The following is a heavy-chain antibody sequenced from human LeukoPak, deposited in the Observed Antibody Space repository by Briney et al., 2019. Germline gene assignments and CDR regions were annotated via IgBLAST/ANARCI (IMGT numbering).Heavy chain of an antibody. V-gene: IGHV3-53*01. CDR3: ARAPGSSGWYDY. J-gene: IGHJ4*02. D-gene: IGHD6-19*01. CDR1: GFTVSSNY. Sequence: TGGSLRLSCAASGFTVSSNYMSWVRQAPGEGLEWVSVIYSGGSTYYADSVKGRFTISRDNSKNTLYLQMNSLRAEDTAVYYCARAPGSSGWYDYWGQGTLVTVSS. CDR2: IYSGGST.